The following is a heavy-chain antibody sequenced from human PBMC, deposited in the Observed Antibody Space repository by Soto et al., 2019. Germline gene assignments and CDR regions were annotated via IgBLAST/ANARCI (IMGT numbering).Heavy chain of an antibody. CDR3: ASPGMGARPDYYYYYGMDV. CDR2: IIPIFGTA. J-gene: IGHJ6*02. D-gene: IGHD6-6*01. CDR1: GGTFSSYA. Sequence: ASVKVSCKASGGTFSSYAISWVRQAPGQGLEWMGGIIPIFGTANYAQKFQGRVTITADESTSTAYMELSSLRSEDTAVYYCASPGMGARPDYYYYYGMDVWGQGTTVTVSS. V-gene: IGHV1-69*13.